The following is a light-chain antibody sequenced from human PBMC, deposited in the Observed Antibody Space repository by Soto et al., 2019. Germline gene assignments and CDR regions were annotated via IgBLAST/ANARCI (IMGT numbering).Light chain of an antibody. J-gene: IGLJ2*01. Sequence: SYELTQPPSVSVSPGQTASITCSGDKLGDKYACWYQQKPGQSPVQVIYQDSKRPSGIPERFSGSNSGNTATLTISGTQAMDEADYYCQACDSSTAVVFGGGTKLTVL. V-gene: IGLV3-1*01. CDR2: QDS. CDR1: KLGDKY. CDR3: QACDSSTAVV.